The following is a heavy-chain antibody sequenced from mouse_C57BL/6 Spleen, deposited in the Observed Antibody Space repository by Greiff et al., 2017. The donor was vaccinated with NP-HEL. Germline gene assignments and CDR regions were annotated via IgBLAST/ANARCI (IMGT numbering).Heavy chain of an antibody. Sequence: VKLQQPGAELVKPGASVKLSCKASGYTFTSYWMHWVKQRPGQGLEWIGMIHPTSGSTNYNEKFKSKATLTVDKSSSTAYMQLSSLTSEDSAVYYCAREGPYYGSSWYFDVWGTGTTVTVSS. J-gene: IGHJ1*03. V-gene: IGHV1-64*01. D-gene: IGHD1-1*01. CDR2: IHPTSGST. CDR1: GYTFTSYW. CDR3: AREGPYYGSSWYFDV.